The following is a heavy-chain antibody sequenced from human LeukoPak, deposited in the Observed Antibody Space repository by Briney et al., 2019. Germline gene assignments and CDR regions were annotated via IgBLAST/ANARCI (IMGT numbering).Heavy chain of an antibody. V-gene: IGHV3-30*02. CDR1: GFTFSSYG. Sequence: PGGSLRLSCAASGFTFSSYGMHWVRQAPGKGLEWVAFIWYDGSNKYYADSVKGRFTISRDNSKNTLYLQMNSLRAEDTAVYYCTFSSSWGQGTLVTVSS. CDR2: IWYDGSNK. J-gene: IGHJ4*02. D-gene: IGHD6-13*01. CDR3: TFSSS.